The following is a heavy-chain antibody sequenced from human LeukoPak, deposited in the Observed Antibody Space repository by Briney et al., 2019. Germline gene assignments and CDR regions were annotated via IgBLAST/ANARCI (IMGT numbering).Heavy chain of an antibody. Sequence: ASVKVSCKASGYTFTSYGISWVRQAPGQGLEWMGWINPNSGGTNYAQNFQGRVTMTRDTSITTAYMELSRLRSDDTAVYYCARRYFLSGNYYTDYWGQGTLVTVSS. CDR1: GYTFTSYG. J-gene: IGHJ4*02. CDR3: ARRYFLSGNYYTDY. D-gene: IGHD3-10*01. V-gene: IGHV1-2*02. CDR2: INPNSGGT.